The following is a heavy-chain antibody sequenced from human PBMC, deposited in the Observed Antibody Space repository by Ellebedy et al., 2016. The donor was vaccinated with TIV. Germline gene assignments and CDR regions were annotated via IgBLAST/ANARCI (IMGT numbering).Heavy chain of an antibody. CDR3: ARLAYSSSSRDYYYGMDV. J-gene: IGHJ6*02. CDR2: IYYSGRT. Sequence: SVRTHYMSWVRQAPGKGLEWIGSIYYSGRTYYNPSLKSRVIISVDTSKNQFSLRLSSVTAADTAVYYCARLAYSSSSRDYYYGMDVWGQGTTVTVSS. CDR1: SVRTHY. V-gene: IGHV4-39*01. D-gene: IGHD6-6*01.